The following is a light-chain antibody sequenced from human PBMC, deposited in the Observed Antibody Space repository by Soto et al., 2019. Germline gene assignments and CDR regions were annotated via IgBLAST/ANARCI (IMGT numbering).Light chain of an antibody. Sequence: DIQMTQSPSTLSGSVGDRVTITCRASQTISSWLAWYQQKPGKAPKLLIYKASTLKSGVPSRFSGSGSGTEFTLTXXXXXXDDFATYYCQHXXSXSEAFGQG. CDR3: QHXXSXSEA. CDR1: QTISSW. V-gene: IGKV1-5*03. J-gene: IGKJ1*01. CDR2: KAS.